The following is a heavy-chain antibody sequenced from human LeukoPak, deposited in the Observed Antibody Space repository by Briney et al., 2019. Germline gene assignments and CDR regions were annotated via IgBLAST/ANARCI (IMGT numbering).Heavy chain of an antibody. CDR1: GGSPSAFS. CDR3: ARVRRGSWSGGGAFAFEI. D-gene: IGHD3-10*01. Sequence: ETLSPSRTLSGGSPSAFSSSWRPHPPGQGLEWSGDNYYSGTTQYNPPPTRPVTLSLDTSPKPISFKLFSVTAAATAVYYCARVRRGSWSGGGAFAFEIWGQGTKVTVS. J-gene: IGHJ3*02. V-gene: IGHV4-59*01. CDR2: NYYSGTT.